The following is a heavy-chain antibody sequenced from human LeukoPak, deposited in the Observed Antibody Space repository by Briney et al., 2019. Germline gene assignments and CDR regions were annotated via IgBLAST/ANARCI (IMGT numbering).Heavy chain of an antibody. CDR2: IYYSGST. CDR3: AHLKQTLGAPYFDY. Sequence: PSETLSLTCTVSGGSISSSSYYWGWIRQPPGKGLEWIGSIYYSGSTYYNPSLKSRVTISVDTSKNQFSLKLSSVTAADTAVYYCAHLKQTLGAPYFDYWGQGTLVTVSS. J-gene: IGHJ4*02. CDR1: GGSISSSSYY. D-gene: IGHD1-26*01. V-gene: IGHV4-39*01.